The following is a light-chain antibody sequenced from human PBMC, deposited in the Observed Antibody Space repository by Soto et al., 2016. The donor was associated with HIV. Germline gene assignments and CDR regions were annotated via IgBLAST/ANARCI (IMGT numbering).Light chain of an antibody. V-gene: IGLV3-21*03. J-gene: IGLJ2*01. Sequence: SYELTQPPSVSVAPGKTARITCGGNKIGSKSVHWYQQKPGQAPVLVVYDDTRRPSGIPERFSGSNSGNTATLTISRVEAGDEADYYCQVWDSSSDHPAFGGGTKLIVL. CDR3: QVWDSSSDHPA. CDR1: KIGSKS. CDR2: DDT.